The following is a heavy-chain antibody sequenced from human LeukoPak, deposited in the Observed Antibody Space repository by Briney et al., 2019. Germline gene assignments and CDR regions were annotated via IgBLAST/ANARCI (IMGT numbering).Heavy chain of an antibody. D-gene: IGHD6-6*01. Sequence: GGSLRLSCAASGFSFSGYGMHWVRQAPGKGLEWVAFIRYDGSNEYYADSVKGRFTISRDNAKNSLYLQMNSLRAEDTAVYYWAGAANKGSIEKKVGVFDYWAREPWSPSPQ. CDR3: AGAANKGSIEKKVGVFDY. CDR2: IRYDGSNE. V-gene: IGHV3-30*02. CDR1: GFSFSGYG. J-gene: IGHJ4*02.